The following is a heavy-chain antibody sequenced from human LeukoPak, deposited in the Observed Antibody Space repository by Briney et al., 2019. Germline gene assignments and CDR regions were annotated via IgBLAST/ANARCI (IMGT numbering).Heavy chain of an antibody. D-gene: IGHD2-2*01. CDR2: ISYDGSGL. CDR3: AKDQRTMTRRMDV. J-gene: IGHJ6*02. V-gene: IGHV3-30*04. CDR1: GFTFSSYA. Sequence: GGSLRLSCAASGFTFSSYAMHWVRQAPGKGLEWVAVISYDGSGLYHADSLKGRFTISRDNSKNTLYLQMNSLRVEDTAVYYCAKDQRTMTRRMDVWGQGTTVTVSS.